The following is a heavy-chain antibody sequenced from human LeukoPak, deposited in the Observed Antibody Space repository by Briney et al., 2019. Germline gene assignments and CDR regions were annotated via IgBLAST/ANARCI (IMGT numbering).Heavy chain of an antibody. J-gene: IGHJ5*02. Sequence: KSGGSLRLSCAAAGFSFSDFFMSWIRQAPGKGLEWVSYSGSTCSHTNYADSVKGRFTISRDNAKNSLYLQMNSLRAEDTAVYYCARERDLNWFDPWGQGTLVTVSS. CDR3: ARERDLNWFDP. CDR2: SGSTCSHT. V-gene: IGHV3-11*06. CDR1: GFSFSDFF.